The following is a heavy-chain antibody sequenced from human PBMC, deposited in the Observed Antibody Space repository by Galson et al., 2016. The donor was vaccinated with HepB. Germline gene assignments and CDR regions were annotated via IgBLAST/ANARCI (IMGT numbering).Heavy chain of an antibody. Sequence: ALVKPTQTLTLTCAFSGFSVTTTGVGVGWVRQPPGKALEWLALIYWDDNERYNPSLKSRLTLTKDASKNQVVLTMTNMDPVDSATYYCAHRGSGWYRFDYWGQGILVTVSS. J-gene: IGHJ4*02. CDR1: GFSVTTTGVG. D-gene: IGHD6-19*01. CDR2: IYWDDNE. CDR3: AHRGSGWYRFDY. V-gene: IGHV2-5*02.